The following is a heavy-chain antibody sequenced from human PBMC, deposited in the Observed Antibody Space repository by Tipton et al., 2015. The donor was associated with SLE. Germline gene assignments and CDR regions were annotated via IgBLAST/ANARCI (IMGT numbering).Heavy chain of an antibody. CDR2: VSRADSYI. V-gene: IGHV3-21*01. J-gene: IGHJ4*02. CDR1: GFTFSSYW. CDR3: SRDLGYTWGVMGF. D-gene: IGHD3-16*01. Sequence: SLRLSCAASGFTFSSYWMHWVRQAPGKGLEWVASVSRADSYIFYAASVRGRFTVSRDDAKNSLYLQMDSLRAEDTAVYYCSRDLGYTWGVMGFWGQGTLVSVSS.